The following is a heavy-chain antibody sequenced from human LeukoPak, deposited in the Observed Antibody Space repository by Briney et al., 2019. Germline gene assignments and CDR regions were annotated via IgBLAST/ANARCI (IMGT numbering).Heavy chain of an antibody. CDR1: GFTVSSNY. J-gene: IGHJ4*02. D-gene: IGHD3-22*01. CDR2: IYSGGST. Sequence: HAGGSLRLSCAASGFTVSSNYMSWVRQAPGKGLEWVSVIYSGGSTYYADSVKGRFTISSDNFKNTLYLQMNSLRAEDTAVYYCASQASRNYDATYYFDYWGQGTLVTVSS. V-gene: IGHV3-53*01. CDR3: ASQASRNYDATYYFDY.